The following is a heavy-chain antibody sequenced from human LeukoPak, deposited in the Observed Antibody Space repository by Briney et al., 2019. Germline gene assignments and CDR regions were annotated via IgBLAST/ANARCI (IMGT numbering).Heavy chain of an antibody. J-gene: IGHJ3*02. CDR3: ARSPKYCSSTSCFSRTSGDAFDI. D-gene: IGHD2-2*01. CDR2: IYTSGST. CDR1: GGSISSGSYY. Sequence: PSETLSLTCTVSGGSISSGSYYWSWIRQPAGKGLEWIGRIYTSGSTNCNPSLKSRVTISVDTSKNQFSLKLSSVTAADTAVYYCARSPKYCSSTSCFSRTSGDAFDIWGQGTMVTVSS. V-gene: IGHV4-61*02.